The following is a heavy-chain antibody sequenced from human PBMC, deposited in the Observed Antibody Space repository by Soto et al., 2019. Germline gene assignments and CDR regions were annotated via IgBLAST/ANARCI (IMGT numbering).Heavy chain of an antibody. J-gene: IGHJ3*02. V-gene: IGHV3-21*01. CDR3: AREDGLWGDAFDI. CDR1: GLPFSSYG. Sequence: PGGSMRLSCAASGLPFSSYGMNWVRQAPGKGLEWVSSISSSSSYIYYADSVKGRFTISRDNAKNSLYLQMNSLRAEDTAVYYCAREDGLWGDAFDIWGQGTMVTVSS. D-gene: IGHD3-16*01. CDR2: ISSSSSYI.